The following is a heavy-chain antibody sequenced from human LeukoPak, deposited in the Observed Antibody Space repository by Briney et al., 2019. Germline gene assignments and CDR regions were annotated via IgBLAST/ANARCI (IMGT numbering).Heavy chain of an antibody. Sequence: SGGSLRLSCAASGFTFSSYSMNWVRQAPWKGLEWVSYISSSSTIYYADSVKGRFTISRDNAKNSLYLQMNSLRAEDTAVYYCARDVYYYDSSGYSYGMDVWGQGTTVTVSS. CDR1: GFTFSSYS. J-gene: IGHJ6*02. D-gene: IGHD3-22*01. CDR3: ARDVYYYDSSGYSYGMDV. V-gene: IGHV3-48*04. CDR2: ISSSSTI.